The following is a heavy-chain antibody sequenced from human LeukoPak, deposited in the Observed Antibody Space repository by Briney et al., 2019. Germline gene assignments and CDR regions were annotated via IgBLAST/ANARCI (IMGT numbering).Heavy chain of an antibody. Sequence: PGGSLRLSCAASRFTFRNYAMHWVRQAPGKGLEWVAVISSDGTNKDYADSVKGRFSISRDNSKNSLYLQMNSLRAEDTAVYYCAREILAPGKTHDYWGQGTLVTVSS. CDR3: AREILAPGKTHDY. CDR2: ISSDGTNK. V-gene: IGHV3-30*04. CDR1: RFTFRNYA. J-gene: IGHJ4*02.